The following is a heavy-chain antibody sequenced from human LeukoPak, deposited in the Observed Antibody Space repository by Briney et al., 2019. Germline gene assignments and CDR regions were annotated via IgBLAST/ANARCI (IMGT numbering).Heavy chain of an antibody. CDR2: IRSKAYGGTT. Sequence: GGSLRLSCTASGFTFGDYAMSWVRQAPGKGLEWVGFIRSKAYGGTTEYAASVKGRFTISRDDSKSIAYLQMNSLKTEDTAVYYCTRRGVGITMVRGVYYYYYYGMDVWGQGTTVTVSS. V-gene: IGHV3-49*04. CDR3: TRRGVGITMVRGVYYYYYYGMDV. CDR1: GFTFGDYA. J-gene: IGHJ6*02. D-gene: IGHD3-10*01.